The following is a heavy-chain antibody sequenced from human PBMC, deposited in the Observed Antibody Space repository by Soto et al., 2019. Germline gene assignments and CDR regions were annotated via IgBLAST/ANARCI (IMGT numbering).Heavy chain of an antibody. V-gene: IGHV3-23*01. CDR2: ISGSGGST. Sequence: GGSLRLSCAASGFTFSSYAMSWVRQAPGKGLEWVSAISGSGGSTYYADSVKGRFTIPRDNSKNTLYLQMNSLRAEDTAVYYCAKGGSSWYAASAFDIWGQGTMVTVSS. D-gene: IGHD6-13*01. CDR1: GFTFSSYA. J-gene: IGHJ3*02. CDR3: AKGGSSWYAASAFDI.